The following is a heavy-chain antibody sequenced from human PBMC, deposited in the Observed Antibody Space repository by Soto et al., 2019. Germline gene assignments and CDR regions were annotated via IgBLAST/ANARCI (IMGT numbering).Heavy chain of an antibody. CDR1: GFTFSSYS. J-gene: IGHJ6*02. CDR3: ARDRAGAQYGVDG. V-gene: IGHV3-48*02. D-gene: IGHD1-26*01. CDR2: ISSSSSTI. Sequence: EVQLVESGGGLVQPGGSLRLSCAASGFTFSSYSMNWVRQAPGKGLEWVSYISSSSSTIYYVDSVKGRFTISRDNAKNSRYLQMNSLRDEDTAVYYCARDRAGAQYGVDGWGQGTTVTVSS.